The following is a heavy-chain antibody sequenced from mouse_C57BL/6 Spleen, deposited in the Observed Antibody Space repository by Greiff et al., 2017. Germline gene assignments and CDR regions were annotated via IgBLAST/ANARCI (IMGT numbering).Heavy chain of an antibody. V-gene: IGHV1-76*01. J-gene: IGHJ3*01. CDR2: IYPGSGNT. D-gene: IGHD1-1*01. Sequence: QVQLQQSGAELVRPGASVKLSCKASGYTFTDYYINWVKQRPGQGLEWIARIYPGSGNTYYNEKFKGKATLTAEKSSSTAYMQLSSLTSEDSAVYFCARESSIAWFAYWGQGTLVTVSA. CDR3: ARESSIAWFAY. CDR1: GYTFTDYY.